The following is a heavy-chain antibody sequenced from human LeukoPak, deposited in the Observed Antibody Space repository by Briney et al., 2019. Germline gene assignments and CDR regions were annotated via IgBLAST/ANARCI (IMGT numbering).Heavy chain of an antibody. V-gene: IGHV4-4*09. CDR3: ARKQSYFGY. CDR2: IFTSGST. CDR1: GGSISSYY. J-gene: IGHJ4*02. Sequence: PSETLSLTCTVSGGSISSYYWSWIRQPPGKGLEWIGYIFTSGSTNYNPSLRSRVSMSLDTSKNQFSLKLNSVTAADTAVYYCARKQSYFGYWGQGALVTVSS.